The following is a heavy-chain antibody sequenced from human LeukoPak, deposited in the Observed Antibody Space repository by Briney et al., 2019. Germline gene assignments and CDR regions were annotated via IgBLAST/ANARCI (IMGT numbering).Heavy chain of an antibody. CDR2: IYYSGST. D-gene: IGHD1-26*01. Sequence: PSETLSLTCTVSGGSISSYYWSWIRQPPGKGLEWIGYIYYSGSTNYNPSLKSRVTISVDTSKNQFSLKLSSVIAADTAVYYCARARASKIDYWGQGTLVTVSS. CDR1: GGSISSYY. CDR3: ARARASKIDY. J-gene: IGHJ4*02. V-gene: IGHV4-59*01.